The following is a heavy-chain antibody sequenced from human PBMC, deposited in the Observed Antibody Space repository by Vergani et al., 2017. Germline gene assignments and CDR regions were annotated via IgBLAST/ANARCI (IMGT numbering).Heavy chain of an antibody. J-gene: IGHJ4*02. CDR3: ARCAAVAGNEGVDY. Sequence: QVQLVESGGGVVQPGRSLRLSCAASGFTFSDYYMSWIRQAPGKGLEWVSYISSSSSYTNYADSVKGRFTISRDNAKNSLYLQMNSLRAEDTAVYYCARCAAVAGNEGVDYWGQGTLVTVSS. CDR1: GFTFSDYY. V-gene: IGHV3-11*05. CDR2: ISSSSSYT. D-gene: IGHD6-19*01.